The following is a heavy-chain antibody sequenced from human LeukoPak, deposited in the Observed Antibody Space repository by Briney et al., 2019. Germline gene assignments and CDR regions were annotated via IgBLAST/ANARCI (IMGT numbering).Heavy chain of an antibody. V-gene: IGHV1-69*13. Sequence: SVKVSCKASGGTFSSYAISWVRQAPGQGLEWMGGIIPIFGTANYAQKFQGRVTITADESTSTAYMELSSLRSENTAVYYCASNPDGIAAAGTPADIWGQGTMVTVSS. J-gene: IGHJ3*02. CDR1: GGTFSSYA. CDR3: ASNPDGIAAAGTPADI. D-gene: IGHD6-13*01. CDR2: IIPIFGTA.